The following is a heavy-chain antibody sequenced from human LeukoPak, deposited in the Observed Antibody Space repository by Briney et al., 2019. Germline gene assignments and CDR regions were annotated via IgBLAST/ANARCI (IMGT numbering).Heavy chain of an antibody. CDR1: GGSISLSF. D-gene: IGHD4-17*01. CDR2: LYPSGRT. J-gene: IGHJ4*02. CDR3: ARALDAVTSYYFDY. Sequence: PSETLSLTCTVSGGSISLSFWSWLRQPAGKGLEWVGRLYPSGRTENNPSLKSRVSISLDAPKSQFSLRLTSVTAADTAVYYCARALDAVTSYYFDYWGQGTLVTVSS. V-gene: IGHV4-4*07.